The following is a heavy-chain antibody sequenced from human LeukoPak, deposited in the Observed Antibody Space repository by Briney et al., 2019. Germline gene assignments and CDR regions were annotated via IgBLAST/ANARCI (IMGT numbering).Heavy chain of an antibody. CDR1: GFTFSNAW. D-gene: IGHD3-10*01. Sequence: GGSLRLSCAASGFTFSNAWMSWVRQAPGKGLEWVSAISGSGGSTYYADSVKGRFTISRDNSKNTLYLQMNSLRAEDTAVYYCAKGRVDYYGSGSYLFDPWGQGTLVTVSS. J-gene: IGHJ5*02. CDR3: AKGRVDYYGSGSYLFDP. V-gene: IGHV3-23*01. CDR2: ISGSGGST.